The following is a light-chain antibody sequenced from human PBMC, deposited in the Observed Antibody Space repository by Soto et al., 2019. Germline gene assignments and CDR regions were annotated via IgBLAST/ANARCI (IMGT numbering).Light chain of an antibody. V-gene: IGLV2-14*01. Sequence: QSLLTQPASVSVSPGQSITISCTGTSSDVGGYNYVSWYQLHPGKAPKLMVYEVSNRPSGVSNRFSGSKSGNTASLTISGLQAEEEADYYCSSYTSSTNYVFGTGTKVTAL. CDR2: EVS. CDR1: SSDVGGYNY. J-gene: IGLJ1*01. CDR3: SSYTSSTNYV.